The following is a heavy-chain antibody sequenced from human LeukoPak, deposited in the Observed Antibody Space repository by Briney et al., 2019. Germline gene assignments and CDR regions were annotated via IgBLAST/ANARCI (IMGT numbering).Heavy chain of an antibody. Sequence: GGSLRLSCAASGFTFTHYAMHWVRQAPGKGLEWVSAISGSGGSTYYADSVKGRFTISRDNSKNTLYLQMNSLRAEDTAENYCAKEGSVDTVMVNDTFDIWDQGTMVTGSS. CDR1: GFTFTHYA. CDR2: ISGSGGST. V-gene: IGHV3-23*01. J-gene: IGHJ3*02. D-gene: IGHD5-18*01. CDR3: AKEGSVDTVMVNDTFDI.